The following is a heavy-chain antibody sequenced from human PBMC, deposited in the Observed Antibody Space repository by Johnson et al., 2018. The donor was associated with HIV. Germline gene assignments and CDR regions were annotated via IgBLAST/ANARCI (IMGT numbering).Heavy chain of an antibody. J-gene: IGHJ3*02. V-gene: IGHV3-30*02. Sequence: VQLVESGGGVVQPGGSLRLSCAASGFTFSSYGMHWVRQAPGKGLEWVAFIRYDGSNKYYAASVKGRFTISRDNSKNTLYLQMNSLIAEDTAVYYCAREIVVEVAATLISGAFDIWGQGTMVTVSS. D-gene: IGHD2-15*01. CDR3: AREIVVEVAATLISGAFDI. CDR2: IRYDGSNK. CDR1: GFTFSSYG.